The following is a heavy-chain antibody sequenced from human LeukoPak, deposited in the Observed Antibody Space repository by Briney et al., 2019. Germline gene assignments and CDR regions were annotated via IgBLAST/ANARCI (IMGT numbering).Heavy chain of an antibody. D-gene: IGHD6-13*01. V-gene: IGHV1-2*02. J-gene: IGHJ5*02. CDR2: ISPNSGGT. CDR3: ARERATAGTPWFDP. Sequence: ASVKVSCKASGYTFTGYYTHWVRQAPGQGLEWMGWISPNSGGTNYAQKFQGRVTMTRDTSISTAYMELSRLTSDDTAIYYCARERATAGTPWFDPWGQGTLVTVSS. CDR1: GYTFTGYY.